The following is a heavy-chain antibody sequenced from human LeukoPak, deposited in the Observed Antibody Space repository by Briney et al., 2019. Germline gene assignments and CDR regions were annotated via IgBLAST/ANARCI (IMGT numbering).Heavy chain of an antibody. D-gene: IGHD6-19*01. J-gene: IGHJ4*02. V-gene: IGHV3-23*01. Sequence: GGSLRLSCAASGFTFSSYPMTWVRQAPGKGPEWVSFISDSGGITYYADSVKGRFTISRDNSKNTLYLQMNSLRAEDTAVYYCAKVAYSSGWACFNYWGQGTLVTVSS. CDR2: ISDSGGIT. CDR1: GFTFSSYP. CDR3: AKVAYSSGWACFNY.